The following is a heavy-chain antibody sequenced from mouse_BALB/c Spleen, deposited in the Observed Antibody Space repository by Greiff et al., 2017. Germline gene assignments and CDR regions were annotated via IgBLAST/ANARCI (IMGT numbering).Heavy chain of an antibody. CDR1: GFTFSDYY. J-gene: IGHJ4*01. Sequence: EVQLVESGGGLVKPGGSLKLSCAASGFTFSDYYMYWVRQTPEKRLEWVATISDGGSYTYYPDSVKGRFTISRDNAKNNLYLQMSSLKSEDTAMYYCARERDYRYDDGEAMDYWGQGTSVTVSS. V-gene: IGHV5-4*02. CDR3: ARERDYRYDDGEAMDY. D-gene: IGHD2-14*01. CDR2: ISDGGSYT.